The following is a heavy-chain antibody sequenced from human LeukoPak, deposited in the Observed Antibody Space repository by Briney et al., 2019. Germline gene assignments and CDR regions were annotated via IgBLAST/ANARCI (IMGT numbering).Heavy chain of an antibody. D-gene: IGHD3-3*01. J-gene: IGHJ4*02. CDR1: GYTFTGYY. CDR2: INPNSGGS. Sequence: ASVKVSCKASGYTFTGYYMHWVRQAPGQGLEWMGWINPNSGGSNYAQKFQGRVTMTRDTSISTAYMELSRLRSDDTAVYYCMTYYDFWSGSCWGQGTLVTVSS. CDR3: MTYYDFWSGSC. V-gene: IGHV1-2*02.